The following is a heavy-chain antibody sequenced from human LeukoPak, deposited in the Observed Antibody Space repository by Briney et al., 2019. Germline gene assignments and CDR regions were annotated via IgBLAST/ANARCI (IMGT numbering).Heavy chain of an antibody. CDR3: ASVVVPAQDFQH. CDR2: IYYSGST. Sequence: SETLSLTCTVSGGSISSSSYYWGWIRQPPGKGLEWIGSIYYSGSTYYNPSLKSRVTISVDTSKNQFSLKLSSVTAADTAVYYCASVVVPAQDFQHWGQGTLVTVSS. CDR1: GGSISSSSYY. D-gene: IGHD2-2*01. V-gene: IGHV4-39*01. J-gene: IGHJ1*01.